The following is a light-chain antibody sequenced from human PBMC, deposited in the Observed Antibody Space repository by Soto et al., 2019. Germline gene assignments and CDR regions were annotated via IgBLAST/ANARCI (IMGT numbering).Light chain of an antibody. CDR3: QHYNDYSRV. CDR1: QSVDTW. V-gene: IGKV1-5*03. CDR2: RAS. J-gene: IGKJ1*01. Sequence: DIQMTQSPSTLSASIGDTVTITCRTSQSVDTWLAWYQHNAGKAPKLLIYRASRLATGVPSRFSGSGSGTALTLTITNLQPDDFETYYCQHYNDYSRVFGQGTQVEIK.